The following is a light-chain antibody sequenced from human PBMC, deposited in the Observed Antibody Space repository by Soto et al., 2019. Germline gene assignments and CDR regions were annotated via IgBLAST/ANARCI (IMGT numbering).Light chain of an antibody. V-gene: IGLV2-8*01. Sequence: QSALTQPPSASGSPGQSVPISCTGTRSDVGGYNYVSWYQHHPGKAPKLMIYEVSKRPSGVPDRFSGSKSGNTASLAVSGLQPEDEADYYCSAYAGSNNFVVVGGGTKVTVL. CDR1: RSDVGGYNY. CDR2: EVS. J-gene: IGLJ2*01. CDR3: SAYAGSNNFVV.